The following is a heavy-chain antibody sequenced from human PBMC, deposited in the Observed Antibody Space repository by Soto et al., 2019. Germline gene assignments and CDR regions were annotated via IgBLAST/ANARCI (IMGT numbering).Heavy chain of an antibody. J-gene: IGHJ5*02. D-gene: IGHD2-2*01. CDR3: ARDLAVGWFDP. CDR1: VYTFTSYI. V-gene: IGHV1-18*01. CDR2: INVYNGNT. Sequence: QVQLVQSGAEVKKPGASVKFSCKPSVYTFTSYIISGLRRAPGQGLEWMGWINVYNGNTKYAQNLQGRVTMTTDTSTSTAYMELRSLRSDDTAVYYCARDLAVGWFDPWGQVTLVTVSS.